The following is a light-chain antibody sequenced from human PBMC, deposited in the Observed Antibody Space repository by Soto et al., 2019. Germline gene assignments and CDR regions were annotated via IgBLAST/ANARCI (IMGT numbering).Light chain of an antibody. CDR2: GAS. CDR3: QQYASSSYP. Sequence: EIVLTQSPGTLSLSPGVRATLSCRTSQSVSSSYLAWYQQKPGQAPRLLIYGASRRATGIPDRFSGSGSGTDFTLTISRLEPEDFAGYFCQQYASSSYPFGQGTKLEIK. J-gene: IGKJ2*01. CDR1: QSVSSSY. V-gene: IGKV3-20*01.